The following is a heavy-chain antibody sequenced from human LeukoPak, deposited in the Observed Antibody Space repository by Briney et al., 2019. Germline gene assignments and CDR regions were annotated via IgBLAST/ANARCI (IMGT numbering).Heavy chain of an antibody. CDR1: GFPFSTYG. CDR2: FTAYGGT. Sequence: PGGSLRLSCAASGFPFSTYGISWVRQAPGKGLQWVATFTAYGGTYYAASVKGRFAISRDNSRDTVSLYMNSLRVEDTAMYYCAKGSTGGKVDWFDPWGPGTLVTVSS. V-gene: IGHV3-23*01. CDR3: AKGSTGGKVDWFDP. J-gene: IGHJ5*02. D-gene: IGHD4-23*01.